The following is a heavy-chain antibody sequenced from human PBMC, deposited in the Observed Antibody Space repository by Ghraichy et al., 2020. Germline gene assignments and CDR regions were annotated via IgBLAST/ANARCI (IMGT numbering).Heavy chain of an antibody. D-gene: IGHD6-6*01. CDR1: GFAFSSYA. CDR2: ISRGGDRT. CDR3: AKDRRELEYTSSTTFFDY. J-gene: IGHJ4*02. V-gene: IGHV3-23*01. Sequence: SCAASGFAFSSYAMIWVRQAPGKQGLEWVSAISRGGDRTYYADSAKGRFTISRDNSKNTLYLQMNSLRAEDSATYYCAKDRRELEYTSSTTFFDYWGQGTRVTVSS.